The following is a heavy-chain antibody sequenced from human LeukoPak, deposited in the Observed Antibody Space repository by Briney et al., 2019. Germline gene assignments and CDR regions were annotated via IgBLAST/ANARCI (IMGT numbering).Heavy chain of an antibody. CDR3: ATRGSDFWSGFEH. J-gene: IGHJ4*02. CDR1: GSSLHDLP. D-gene: IGHD3-3*01. Sequence: GASVKVSCKLSGSSLHDLPIQWVRQAGTKGLEWMAGFDPENAEIVYAQKFQGRVTMTEDTSTDTAYLELTSLTSDDTALYYCATRGSDFWSGFEHWGQGTQVTVSS. V-gene: IGHV1-24*01. CDR2: FDPENAEI.